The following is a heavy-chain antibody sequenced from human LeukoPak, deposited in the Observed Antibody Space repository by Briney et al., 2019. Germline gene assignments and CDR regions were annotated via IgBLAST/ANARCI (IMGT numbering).Heavy chain of an antibody. Sequence: ASVKLSCKASGGTFSSYAITWVRQAPGQGLEWMGGIIPIFGTANYAQKFQGRVTITTDESTSTAYMELSSLRSEDTAVYYCARDRSPNCSGGSCYSDLDYWGQGTLVTVSS. D-gene: IGHD2-15*01. J-gene: IGHJ4*02. CDR1: GGTFSSYA. CDR2: IIPIFGTA. V-gene: IGHV1-69*05. CDR3: ARDRSPNCSGGSCYSDLDY.